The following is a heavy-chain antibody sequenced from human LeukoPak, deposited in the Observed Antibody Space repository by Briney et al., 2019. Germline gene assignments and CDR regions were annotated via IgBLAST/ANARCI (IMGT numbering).Heavy chain of an antibody. V-gene: IGHV4-30-2*05. CDR1: GASIGGGGHY. Sequence: TPSQTLSLTCTVSGASIGGGGHYWSWVRQPPGRGLEWIGYIYQSGTSNYNPSLRSRVTISVDIFKNQFSLKLSSVTAADTALYYCVLAQPPNWYFDLWGRGTLVTVSS. CDR2: IYQSGTS. J-gene: IGHJ2*01. D-gene: IGHD1/OR15-1a*01. CDR3: VLAQPPNWYFDL.